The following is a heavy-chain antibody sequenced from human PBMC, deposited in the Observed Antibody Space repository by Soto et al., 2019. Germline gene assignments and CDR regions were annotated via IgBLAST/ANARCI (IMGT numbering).Heavy chain of an antibody. Sequence: PGGSLRLSCAASGFTFSSYGMHWVRQAPGKGLEWVAVISYDGSNKYYADSVKGRFTISRDNSKNTLYLQMNSLRAEDTAVYYCAEGGDKDCSSASCFYFDYWGQGTLVTVSS. D-gene: IGHD2-2*01. CDR3: AEGGDKDCSSASCFYFDY. CDR1: GFTFSSYG. J-gene: IGHJ4*02. V-gene: IGHV3-30*18. CDR2: ISYDGSNK.